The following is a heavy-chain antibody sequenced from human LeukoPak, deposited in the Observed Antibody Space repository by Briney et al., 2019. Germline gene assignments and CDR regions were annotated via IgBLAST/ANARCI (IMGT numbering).Heavy chain of an antibody. CDR1: GFTFTGYY. J-gene: IGHJ6*03. D-gene: IGHD3-16*01. Sequence: ASVKVSCKASGFTFTGYYMHWVRQAPGQGLEWMGWINPNSGGTNFAQKFQGRVTMTRDTSISTAYMELSRLRSDDTAVYYCARGGFYYYYMDVWGKGTTVTVSS. V-gene: IGHV1-2*02. CDR3: ARGGFYYYYMDV. CDR2: INPNSGGT.